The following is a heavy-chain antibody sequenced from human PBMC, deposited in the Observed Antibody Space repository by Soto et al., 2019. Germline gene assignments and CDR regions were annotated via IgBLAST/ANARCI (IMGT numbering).Heavy chain of an antibody. CDR2: ISPDGSST. D-gene: IGHD1-26*01. CDR1: GFSFSTYW. J-gene: IGHJ3*01. V-gene: IGHV3-74*01. CDR3: ARSPGGYYID. Sequence: EVQLVESGGGLVQPGGSLRLSCADSGFSFSTYWMRWVRQGPGKGLVWVSRISPDGSSTNYPDSVRGRFTISRDNAKNTLYLQMNSLRAEDTAVYYCARSPGGYYIDWGQGTMVTVSS.